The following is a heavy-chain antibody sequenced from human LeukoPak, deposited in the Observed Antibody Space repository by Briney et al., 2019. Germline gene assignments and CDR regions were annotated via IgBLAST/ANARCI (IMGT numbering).Heavy chain of an antibody. D-gene: IGHD3-10*01. CDR3: ARRWDSSGSYSEAFDI. J-gene: IGHJ3*02. CDR2: IYPGDSDT. V-gene: IGHV5-51*01. CDR1: GYSFTSYW. Sequence: GESLKISCKGSGYSFTSYWIGWVRQMPGKGLEWMGIIYPGDSDTRYSPSFQGQVTISADKSISTAYLQWSSLKASDTAMYYCARRWDSSGSYSEAFDIWGQGTMVTVSS.